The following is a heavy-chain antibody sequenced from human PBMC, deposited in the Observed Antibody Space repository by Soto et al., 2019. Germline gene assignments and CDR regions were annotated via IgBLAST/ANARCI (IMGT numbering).Heavy chain of an antibody. CDR1: GDSFSRPW. CDR2: IYPGDSDK. D-gene: IGHD3-10*01. V-gene: IGHV5-51*01. CDR3: ARQGFGELSDGVDV. Sequence: LKISCTGTGDSFSRPWLGWVRQMTGKGLEWMWIIYPGDSDKRYSPSFQGQVTISVHKSISTAYLQWSSLKASDTAMYYCARQGFGELSDGVDVWGQATTLTTSS. J-gene: IGHJ6*02.